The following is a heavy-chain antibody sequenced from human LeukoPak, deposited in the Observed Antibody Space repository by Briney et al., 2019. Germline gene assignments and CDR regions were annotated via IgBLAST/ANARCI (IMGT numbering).Heavy chain of an antibody. V-gene: IGHV3-21*01. D-gene: IGHD6-13*01. J-gene: IGHJ3*01. CDR3: ARDSSSNRDAFDV. Sequence: PGGSLRLSCAASGFTFSSYSMNWVRQAPGKGLEWASSISSSSSYIYYADSVKGRFTNSRDNAKNSLYMQMNSLRAEDTAVYYCARDSSSNRDAFDVWGQGTMVTVSS. CDR1: GFTFSSYS. CDR2: ISSSSSYI.